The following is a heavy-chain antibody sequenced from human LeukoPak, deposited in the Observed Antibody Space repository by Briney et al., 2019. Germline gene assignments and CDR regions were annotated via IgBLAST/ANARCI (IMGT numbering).Heavy chain of an antibody. J-gene: IGHJ1*01. V-gene: IGHV3-20*04. Sequence: GGSLRLSCEASGFTFSSYGMSWVRQAPGKGLEWVSGISLNGGSRGYADSVKGRFIISRDNAKNSLHLQMNSLRAEDTALYYCVRSITMFQYWGQGTLVTVSS. CDR2: ISLNGGSR. CDR1: GFTFSSYG. CDR3: VRSITMFQY. D-gene: IGHD3-10*01.